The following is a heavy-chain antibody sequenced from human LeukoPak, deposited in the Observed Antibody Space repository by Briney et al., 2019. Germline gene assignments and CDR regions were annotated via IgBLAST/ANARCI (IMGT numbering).Heavy chain of an antibody. CDR1: GGSFSGYY. J-gene: IGHJ6*02. D-gene: IGHD2-2*01. CDR3: ARDGSRYCSSRSCYSGYYYYGMDV. CDR2: INHSGST. Sequence: SETLSLTCAVYGGSFSGYYWSWIRQPPGKGLEWIGEINHSGSTNYNPSLKSRVTISVDTSKNQFSLKLSSVTAADTAVYYCARDGSRYCSSRSCYSGYYYYGMDVWGQGTTVTVSS. V-gene: IGHV4-34*01.